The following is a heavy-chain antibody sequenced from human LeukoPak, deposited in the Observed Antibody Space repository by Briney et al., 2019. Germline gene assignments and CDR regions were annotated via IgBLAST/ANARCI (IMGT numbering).Heavy chain of an antibody. V-gene: IGHV5-10-1*01. CDR2: IDPSDSYT. J-gene: IGHJ4*02. Sequence: SGESLKISCKGSGYSFTSYCISWVRQMPGKGLEGMGRIDPSDSYTNYSPSFQGHFTISADKSTSTAYPKWRSLKASETAMYYCARLGTGAGDDYWGQGTLVTVSS. D-gene: IGHD1-1*01. CDR3: ARLGTGAGDDY. CDR1: GYSFTSYC.